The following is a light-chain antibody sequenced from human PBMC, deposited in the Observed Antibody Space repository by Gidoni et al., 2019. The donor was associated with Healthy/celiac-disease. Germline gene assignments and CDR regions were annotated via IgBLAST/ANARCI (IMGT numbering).Light chain of an antibody. J-gene: IGKJ2*01. CDR3: QQSYST. V-gene: IGKV1-39*01. CDR2: AAS. Sequence: DIQMTQSPSSLSASVGDRVTITCRASQSISSYLNWYQQKPGKAPKLLIYAASSLQSGVPSRFSGSGSGTDFTLTISSLQPEDFATYYCQQSYSTFXQXTKLXIK. CDR1: QSISSY.